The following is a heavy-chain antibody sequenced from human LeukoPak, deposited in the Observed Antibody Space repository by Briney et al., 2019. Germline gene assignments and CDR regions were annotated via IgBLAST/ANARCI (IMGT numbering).Heavy chain of an antibody. Sequence: PGGSLRLSCAASGFTFSSYSMNWVRQAPGKGLEWVSFISSSSSYIYYADSVKGRFTISRDNSKNTLYLQMNSLRAEDTAVYYCARDQNNYGGYYYYYMDVWGKGTTVTVSS. V-gene: IGHV3-21*01. CDR1: GFTFSSYS. CDR2: ISSSSSYI. D-gene: IGHD4/OR15-4a*01. CDR3: ARDQNNYGGYYYYYMDV. J-gene: IGHJ6*03.